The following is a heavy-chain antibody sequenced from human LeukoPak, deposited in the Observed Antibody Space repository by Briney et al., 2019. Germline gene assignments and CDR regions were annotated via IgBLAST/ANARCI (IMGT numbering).Heavy chain of an antibody. J-gene: IGHJ5*02. CDR3: AKGSRILTGPQFDP. CDR2: IKQDRSEK. D-gene: IGHD3-9*01. Sequence: GGSLRLSCAASGFTFSSYSMNWVRQAPGKGLEWVANIKQDRSEKYYVDSVKGRFTISRDNAKNSLYLQMNSLRAEDTALCYCAKGSRILTGPQFDPWGQGTLVTVSS. V-gene: IGHV3-7*03. CDR1: GFTFSSYS.